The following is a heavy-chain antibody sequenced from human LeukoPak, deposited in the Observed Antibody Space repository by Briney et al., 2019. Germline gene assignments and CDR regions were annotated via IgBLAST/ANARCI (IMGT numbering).Heavy chain of an antibody. D-gene: IGHD3-16*01. Sequence: SETPSLTYTVSDDSISDYYRGWIRQPPGKGLEWIGYFHNSGTSTYNPSLKSRVTISADTSKNQFSLKLNSLTTADTAVYYCTRGAGWLIDYWGQGILVTVSS. V-gene: IGHV4-59*01. CDR1: DDSISDYY. CDR3: TRGAGWLIDY. CDR2: FHNSGTS. J-gene: IGHJ4*02.